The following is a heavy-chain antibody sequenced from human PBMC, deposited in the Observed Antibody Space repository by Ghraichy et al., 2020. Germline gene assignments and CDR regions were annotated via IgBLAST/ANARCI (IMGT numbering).Heavy chain of an antibody. CDR1: GFTFSSYG. Sequence: GGSLRLSCAASGFTFSSYGMHWVRQAPGKGLEWVAVIWYDGSNKYYADSVKGRFTISRDNSKNTLYLQMNSLRAEDTAVYYCARDIVYSSSWYLAYWGQGTLVTVSS. V-gene: IGHV3-33*01. D-gene: IGHD6-13*01. J-gene: IGHJ4*02. CDR2: IWYDGSNK. CDR3: ARDIVYSSSWYLAY.